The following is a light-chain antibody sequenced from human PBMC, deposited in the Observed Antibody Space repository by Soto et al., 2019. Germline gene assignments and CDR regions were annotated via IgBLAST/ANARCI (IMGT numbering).Light chain of an antibody. CDR1: SSNIESNF. V-gene: IGLV1-47*01. J-gene: IGLJ2*01. Sequence: QSVLTQPPSASGTPGQRVTIPCSGSSSNIESNFVYWYQQFQGTAPRLLIDRNNQRPSGVPDRFSGSKSGTSASLAISALGSEDEADYYCTVWDDSLRGRLFGGGTKLTVL. CDR2: RNN. CDR3: TVWDDSLRGRL.